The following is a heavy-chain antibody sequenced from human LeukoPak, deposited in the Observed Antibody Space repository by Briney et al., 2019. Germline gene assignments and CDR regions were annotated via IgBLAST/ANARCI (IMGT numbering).Heavy chain of an antibody. V-gene: IGHV1-2*02. D-gene: IGHD6-6*01. Sequence: VASVTVSCKPSVYTFTGYYLHWVRQAPGQGLEWMGWINPNRGGTNYAQKFQGRVTMTRDTSISTAYMGLSRLRSDDTAVYYCARGIAARRGDCWGQGTLVTVSS. CDR2: INPNRGGT. J-gene: IGHJ4*02. CDR3: ARGIAARRGDC. CDR1: VYTFTGYY.